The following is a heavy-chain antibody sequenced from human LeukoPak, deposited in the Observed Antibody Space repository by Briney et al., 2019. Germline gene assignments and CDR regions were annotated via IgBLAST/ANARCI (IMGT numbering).Heavy chain of an antibody. CDR1: GCSISIGSYY. CDR2: INHGGST. CDR3: ARHPSALSFFDP. V-gene: IGHV4-39*01. J-gene: IGHJ5*02. D-gene: IGHD1-26*01. Sequence: SETLSLTCTVSGCSISIGSYYWDWIRQAPGKGLEWIGNINHGGSTYYKASLKSRVTISVDTSNNLFSLTLTSVTAADTAVYYCARHPSALSFFDPWGQGTLVTVSS.